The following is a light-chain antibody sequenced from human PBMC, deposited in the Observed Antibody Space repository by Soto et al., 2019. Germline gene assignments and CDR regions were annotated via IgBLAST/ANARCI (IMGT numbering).Light chain of an antibody. Sequence: SYELTQPPSVSVSPGQTASITCSGDKLGDKYASWYQQKPGQSPVLVIYQDARRPSEIPERFSGANSWNTATLTISGTQAVDEADYYCQTWASSTYVFGTGTKVTVL. J-gene: IGLJ1*01. CDR2: QDA. CDR3: QTWASSTYV. CDR1: KLGDKY. V-gene: IGLV3-1*01.